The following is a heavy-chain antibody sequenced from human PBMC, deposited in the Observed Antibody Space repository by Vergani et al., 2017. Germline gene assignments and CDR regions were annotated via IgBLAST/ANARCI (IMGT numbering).Heavy chain of an antibody. V-gene: IGHV3-73*02. CDR1: GFTFSGSA. J-gene: IGHJ6*04. CDR3: YYDFWAGYESGDV. CDR2: IRDKTYNYAT. D-gene: IGHD3-3*01. Sequence: EVQLVESGGGLVQPGGSLTLSCAASGFTFSGSAMNWVRQTSGKGLEWIGRIRDKTYNYATAYAVSVKGRLIISRDDSKKTAYLQMNRLTLEDTAVYYCYYDFWAGYESGDVCGKGTTVTVSS.